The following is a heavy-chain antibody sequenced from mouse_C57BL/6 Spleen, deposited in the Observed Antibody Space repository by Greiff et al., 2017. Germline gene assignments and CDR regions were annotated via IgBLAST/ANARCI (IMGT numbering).Heavy chain of an antibody. CDR3: ASGFLLHYFDY. Sequence: ELQLVESGAELVKPGASVKLSCTASGFNIKDYYMHWVKQRTEQGLEWIGRIDPEDGETKYAPKFQGKATITADTSSNTAYLQLSSLTSEDTAVYYCASGFLLHYFDYWGQGTTLTVSS. V-gene: IGHV14-2*01. CDR1: GFNIKDYY. CDR2: IDPEDGET. J-gene: IGHJ2*01. D-gene: IGHD2-10*01.